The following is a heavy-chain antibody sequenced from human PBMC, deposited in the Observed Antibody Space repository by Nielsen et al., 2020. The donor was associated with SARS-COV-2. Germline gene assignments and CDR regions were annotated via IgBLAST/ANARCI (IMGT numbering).Heavy chain of an antibody. CDR1: GFRVSQFG. Sequence: GESLKISCAASGFRVSQFGMHWVRQAPGKGLEWVADMWADGIKKYSIDSVKGRFTVSRDSADNTFYLNMNSLRAEDSAVYYCARDADPSARHLYFDIWGRGTLVSVSS. V-gene: IGHV3-33*01. J-gene: IGHJ2*01. CDR3: ARDADPSARHLYFDI. D-gene: IGHD3-3*01. CDR2: MWADGIKK.